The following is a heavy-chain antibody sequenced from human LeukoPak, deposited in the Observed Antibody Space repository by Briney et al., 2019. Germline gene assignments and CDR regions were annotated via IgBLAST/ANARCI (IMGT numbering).Heavy chain of an antibody. J-gene: IGHJ6*02. D-gene: IGHD6-19*01. CDR3: ARSSVAGTDYYYYYGMDV. CDR2: IYPGDSDT. CDR1: GYNFANYW. Sequence: GESLKISCKGSGYNFANYWIAWVRQMPGKGLEWMGIIYPGDSDTRYSPSFQGQVTISADMSISTAYLQWSSLKASDTAMYYCARSSVAGTDYYYYYGMDVWGQGTTVTVSS. V-gene: IGHV5-51*01.